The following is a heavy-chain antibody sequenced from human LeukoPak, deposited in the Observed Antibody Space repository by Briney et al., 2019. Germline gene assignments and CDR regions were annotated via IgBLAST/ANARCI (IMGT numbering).Heavy chain of an antibody. Sequence: ASVKVSCKVSGYTLTELSMHWVRQAPGKGLEWMGGFDPEDGETIYAQKFQGRVTMTEDTSTDTAYMELSSLRSEDTAVYYCATDSATVGALSVPFDYWGQGTLVTVSS. CDR3: ATDSATVGALSVPFDY. D-gene: IGHD1-26*01. V-gene: IGHV1-24*01. J-gene: IGHJ4*02. CDR2: FDPEDGET. CDR1: GYTLTELS.